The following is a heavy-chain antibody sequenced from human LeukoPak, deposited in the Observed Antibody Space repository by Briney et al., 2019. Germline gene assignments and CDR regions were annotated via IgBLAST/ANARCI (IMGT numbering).Heavy chain of an antibody. Sequence: GASVTVSFTSSAYIFSNYDINWLRQAPAPGMDWMGLMNPNSGKTGYAQKFQGRVTMTRNIPIMTAYMELSNLRPEDTAVNFCARGPPESSTSDYWGQGTL. V-gene: IGHV1-8*01. CDR3: ARGPPESSTSDY. CDR1: AYIFSNYD. CDR2: MNPNSGKT. J-gene: IGHJ4*02. D-gene: IGHD6-13*01.